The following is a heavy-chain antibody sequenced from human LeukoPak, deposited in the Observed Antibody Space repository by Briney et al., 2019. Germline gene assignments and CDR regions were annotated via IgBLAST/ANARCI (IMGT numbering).Heavy chain of an antibody. CDR1: GFTFSDHY. CDR3: ASLYGSGKRWVDP. CDR2: TRNKANSYTT. V-gene: IGHV3-72*01. D-gene: IGHD3-10*01. Sequence: GGSLRLACAASGFTFSDHYMDWVRQAPGKGLEWVGRTRNKANSYTTEYAASVKGRFTISRDDSKNSLYLQMNSLKTEDTAVYYCASLYGSGKRWVDPWGQGTLVTVSS. J-gene: IGHJ5*02.